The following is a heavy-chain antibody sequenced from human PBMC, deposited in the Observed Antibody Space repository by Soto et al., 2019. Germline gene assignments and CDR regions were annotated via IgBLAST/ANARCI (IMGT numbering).Heavy chain of an antibody. CDR1: GFIFSNNG. CDR3: TIVRVADSALEH. CDR2: MSYNGSDT. D-gene: IGHD3-10*02. Sequence: SLRLSCVGSGFIFSNNGMHWVRQTPGKGLEWVAFMSYNGSDTFYADSVKGRFTISRDNSKNTLFLHMSNLRAEDTAMYYCTIVRVADSALEHWGQGNMVTVSP. V-gene: IGHV3-30*03. J-gene: IGHJ1*01.